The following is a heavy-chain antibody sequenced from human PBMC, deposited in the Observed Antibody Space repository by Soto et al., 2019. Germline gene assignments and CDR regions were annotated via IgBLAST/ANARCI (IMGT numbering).Heavy chain of an antibody. CDR1: GVSISGYC. Sequence: SETLSLTCTVSGVSISGYCWGWVRQPPGKGLEWIGNVYNSGNINYNPSLKSRVTISVDTSKNQFSLKLSSVTAADTAVYCCARAQYSSSYGPDWFDLWGQGTTVTVSS. CDR3: ARAQYSSSYGPDWFDL. CDR2: VYNSGNI. D-gene: IGHD6-6*01. V-gene: IGHV4-59*12. J-gene: IGHJ5*02.